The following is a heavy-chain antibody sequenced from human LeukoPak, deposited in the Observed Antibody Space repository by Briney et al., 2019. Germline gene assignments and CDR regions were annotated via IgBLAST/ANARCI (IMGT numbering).Heavy chain of an antibody. Sequence: SETLSLTCTVSGGSISSYYWSWIRQPPGKGLEWIWYIYYSGSANYNPSLKSRVTISVDTSKNQISLKLSSVTAADTAVYYWARDKGRSSGSYLNAFDIWGQGTMVTVSS. CDR2: IYYSGSA. CDR3: ARDKGRSSGSYLNAFDI. CDR1: GGSISSYY. J-gene: IGHJ3*02. D-gene: IGHD1-26*01. V-gene: IGHV4-59*01.